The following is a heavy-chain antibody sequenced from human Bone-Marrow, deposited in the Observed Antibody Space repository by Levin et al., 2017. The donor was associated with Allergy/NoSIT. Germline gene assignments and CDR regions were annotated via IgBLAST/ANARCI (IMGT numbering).Heavy chain of an antibody. V-gene: IGHV3-53*01. J-gene: IGHJ3*02. CDR2: IYSGGST. D-gene: IGHD3-22*01. CDR3: ARDRGGYDSSGYYGRPDAFDI. Sequence: GESLKISCAASGFTVSSNYMSWVRQAPGKGLEWVSVIYSGGSTYYADSVKGRFTISRDNSKNTLYLQMNSLRAEDTAVYYCARDRGGYDSSGYYGRPDAFDIWGQGTMVTVSS. CDR1: GFTVSSNY.